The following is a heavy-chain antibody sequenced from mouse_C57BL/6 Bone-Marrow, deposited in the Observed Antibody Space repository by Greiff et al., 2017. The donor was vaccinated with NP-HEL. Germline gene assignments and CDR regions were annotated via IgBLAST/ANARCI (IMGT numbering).Heavy chain of an antibody. CDR3: AVPNYYGSEYFDV. J-gene: IGHJ1*03. V-gene: IGHV1-26*01. CDR1: GYTFTDYY. D-gene: IGHD1-1*01. CDR2: INPNNGGT. Sequence: EVQLQQSGPELVKPGASVKISCKASGYTFTDYYMNWVKQSHGKSLEWIGDINPNNGGTSYNQKFKGKATLTVDKSSSTAYMELRSLTSEDSAVYYCAVPNYYGSEYFDVWGTGTTVTVSS.